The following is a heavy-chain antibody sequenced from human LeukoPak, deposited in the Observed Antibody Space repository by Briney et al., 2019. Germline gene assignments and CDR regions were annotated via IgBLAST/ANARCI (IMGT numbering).Heavy chain of an antibody. D-gene: IGHD5-24*01. CDR2: ISHDGSNK. Sequence: PGGSLRLSCAASGFTFSSYGMHWVRQAPGKGLEWVAVISHDGSNKYYADSVKGRFTISRDNSKNTLYLQMNSLRAEDTAVYYCAKDLRDGYNFNAFDIWGQGTMVTVSS. CDR3: AKDLRDGYNFNAFDI. J-gene: IGHJ3*02. V-gene: IGHV3-30*18. CDR1: GFTFSSYG.